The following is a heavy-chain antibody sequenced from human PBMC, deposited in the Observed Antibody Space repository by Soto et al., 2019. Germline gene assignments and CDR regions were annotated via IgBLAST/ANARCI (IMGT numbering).Heavy chain of an antibody. D-gene: IGHD2-2*01. V-gene: IGHV4-59*01. J-gene: IGHJ4*02. CDR1: GGSISSYY. CDR3: ARGSAAIMVD. Sequence: QVQLQESGPGLLKPSETLSLTCTVSGGSISSYYWSWIRQPPGKGLEWIGYIYYSVSTNYNPSLKSRVTISVDTSKNQFSLKLSSVTAADTAVYYCARGSAAIMVDWGQGTLVTVSS. CDR2: IYYSVST.